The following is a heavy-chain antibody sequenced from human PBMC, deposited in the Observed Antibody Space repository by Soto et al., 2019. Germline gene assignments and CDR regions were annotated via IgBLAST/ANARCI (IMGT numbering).Heavy chain of an antibody. J-gene: IGHJ4*02. CDR3: ARETNWGPDY. CDR2: ISGSGRST. V-gene: IGHV3-23*01. D-gene: IGHD7-27*01. Sequence: GGSLRLSCAASGFTFSSYAMSWVRQAPGKGLEWVSVISGSGRSTYYADSVKGRFTISRDNSKNTLYLQMNSLRAEDTAVYYCARETNWGPDYWGQGTLVTVSS. CDR1: GFTFSSYA.